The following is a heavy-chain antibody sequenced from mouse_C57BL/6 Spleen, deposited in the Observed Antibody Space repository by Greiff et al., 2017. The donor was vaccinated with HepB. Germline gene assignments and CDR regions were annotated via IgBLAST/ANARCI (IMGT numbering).Heavy chain of an antibody. CDR1: GFSLTSYG. CDR2: IWRGGST. V-gene: IGHV2-5*01. D-gene: IGHD1-1*01. J-gene: IGHJ4*01. Sequence: QVQLQQSGPGLVQPSQSLSITCTVSGFSLTSYGVHWVRQSPGKGLEWLGVIWRGGSTDYNAAFMSRLSITKDNSKGQVFFKMNSLQADDTAIYYSAITTVVATNAMDYWGQGTSVTVSS. CDR3: AITTVVATNAMDY.